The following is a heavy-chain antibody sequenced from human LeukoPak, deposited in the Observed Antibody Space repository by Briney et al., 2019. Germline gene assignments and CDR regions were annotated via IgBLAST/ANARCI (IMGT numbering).Heavy chain of an antibody. J-gene: IGHJ4*02. CDR2: IYHSGST. Sequence: PSETLSLTCTVSGYSISSGYYWSWIRQPPGKGLEWVGSIYHSGSTYYNSSLKSRLTISVDKSKNQFSLKLTSVIVADTAVYYCARDGHDYGDYNFDYWGQGTLVTVFS. D-gene: IGHD4-17*01. V-gene: IGHV4-38-2*02. CDR3: ARDGHDYGDYNFDY. CDR1: GYSISSGYY.